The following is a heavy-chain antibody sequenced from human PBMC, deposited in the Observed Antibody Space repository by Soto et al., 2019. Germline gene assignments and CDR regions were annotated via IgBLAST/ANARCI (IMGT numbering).Heavy chain of an antibody. CDR2: INHSGST. CDR3: ARGYGYSSSWWGLDY. J-gene: IGHJ4*02. V-gene: IGHV4-34*01. CDR1: GGSFSGYY. D-gene: IGHD6-13*01. Sequence: QVQLQQWGAGLLKPSETLSLTCAVYGGSFSGYYWSWIRQPPGKGLEWIGEINHSGSTNYNPSLKSRVTISVDTSKNQFSLKLSSVTAADTAVYYCARGYGYSSSWWGLDYWGQGTLVTVSS.